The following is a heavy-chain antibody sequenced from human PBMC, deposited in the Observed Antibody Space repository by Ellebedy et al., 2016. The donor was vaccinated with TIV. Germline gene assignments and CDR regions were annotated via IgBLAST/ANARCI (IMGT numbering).Heavy chain of an antibody. D-gene: IGHD3-10*01. V-gene: IGHV3-7*03. CDR2: IKQDGSEK. CDR3: AIRGRY. CDR1: GFTFSNYW. Sequence: PGESLKISCAASGFTFSNYWMHWVRQAPGKGLEWVANIKQDGSEKYYVDSVKGRFTISRDNAKNSLYLQMKSLRAEDTAVYYCAIRGRYWGQGTLVTVSS. J-gene: IGHJ4*02.